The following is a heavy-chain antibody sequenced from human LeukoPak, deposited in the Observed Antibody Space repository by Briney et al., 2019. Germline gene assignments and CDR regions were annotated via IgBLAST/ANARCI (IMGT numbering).Heavy chain of an antibody. Sequence: PSETLSLTCTVSGGSISSSSYYWGWIRQPPGKGLEWIGSIYYSGSTYYNPSLKSRVTISVDTSKNQFSLKLSSVTAADTAVYYCARNYGDYAVYYGMDVWGQGTTVTVSS. CDR2: IYYSGST. D-gene: IGHD4-17*01. J-gene: IGHJ6*02. V-gene: IGHV4-39*07. CDR1: GGSISSSSYY. CDR3: ARNYGDYAVYYGMDV.